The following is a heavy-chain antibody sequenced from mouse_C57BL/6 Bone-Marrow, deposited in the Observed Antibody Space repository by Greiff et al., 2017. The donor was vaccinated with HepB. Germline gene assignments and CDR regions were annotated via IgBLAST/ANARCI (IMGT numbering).Heavy chain of an antibody. Sequence: QVQLQQPGAELVRPGSSVKLSCKASGYTFTSYWMHWVKQRPIQGLEWIGNIDPTDSETHYNQKFKDKATLTVDKSSSTAYMQLSSLTSEDSAVYYCARDYYGSSYGAMDYWGQGTSVTVSS. J-gene: IGHJ4*01. CDR1: GYTFTSYW. D-gene: IGHD1-1*01. CDR3: ARDYYGSSYGAMDY. CDR2: IDPTDSET. V-gene: IGHV1-52*01.